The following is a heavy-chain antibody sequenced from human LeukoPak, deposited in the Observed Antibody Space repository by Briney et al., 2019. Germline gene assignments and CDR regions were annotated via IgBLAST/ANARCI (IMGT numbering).Heavy chain of an antibody. Sequence: SETLSLTCTVSGGSISSGDYYWSWIRQPPGKGLEWIGYIYYSGSTYYNPSLKSRVTISVDTSKNQFSLKLSSVTAADTAVYYCARGGYYYDSSALDYWGQGTLVTVSS. CDR2: IYYSGST. V-gene: IGHV4-30-4*01. D-gene: IGHD3-22*01. CDR1: GGSISSGDYY. CDR3: ARGGYYYDSSALDY. J-gene: IGHJ4*02.